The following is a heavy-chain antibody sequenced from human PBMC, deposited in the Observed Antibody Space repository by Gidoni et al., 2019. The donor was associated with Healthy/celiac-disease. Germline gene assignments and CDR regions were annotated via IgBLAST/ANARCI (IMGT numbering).Heavy chain of an antibody. CDR1: GGTFSSYT. CDR2: IIPILGIA. Sequence: QVQLVQSGAEVKQPGSSVKVSCKASGGTFSSYTISWVRQAPGQGLEWMGRIIPILGIANYAQKFQGRVTITADKSTSTAYMELSSLRSEDTAVYYCARGGTMVRGAPFDYWGQGTLVTVSS. CDR3: ARGGTMVRGAPFDY. D-gene: IGHD3-10*01. J-gene: IGHJ4*02. V-gene: IGHV1-69*02.